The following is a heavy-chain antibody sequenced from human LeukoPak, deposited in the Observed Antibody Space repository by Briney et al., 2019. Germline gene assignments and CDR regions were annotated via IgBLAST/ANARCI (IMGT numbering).Heavy chain of an antibody. J-gene: IGHJ4*02. Sequence: GGSLRLSCATSGFTFTTYEMNWVRQAPGKGLEWVSYITSSGDIKTYADPVKGRFTMSRDDAKNSVYLQMNSLRAEDTAVYYCAKDWACDFWGQGTLVTVSS. CDR3: AKDWACDF. CDR2: ITSSGDIK. D-gene: IGHD3-16*01. CDR1: GFTFTTYE. V-gene: IGHV3-48*03.